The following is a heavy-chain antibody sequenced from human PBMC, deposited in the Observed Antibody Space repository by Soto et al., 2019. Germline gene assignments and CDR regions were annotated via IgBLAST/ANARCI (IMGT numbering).Heavy chain of an antibody. CDR1: GGSVSSGSYY. V-gene: IGHV4-61*01. J-gene: IGHJ6*02. CDR2: IYYSGST. D-gene: IGHD4-17*01. Sequence: PSETLSLTCTVSGGSVSSGSYYWSWIRQPPGKGLEWIGYIYYSGSTNYNPSLKSRVTISVDTSKNQFSLKLSSVTAADTVVYYCARGTETDDYGDYGRGHFYYYYGMDVWGQGTTVTAP. CDR3: ARGTETDDYGDYGRGHFYYYYGMDV.